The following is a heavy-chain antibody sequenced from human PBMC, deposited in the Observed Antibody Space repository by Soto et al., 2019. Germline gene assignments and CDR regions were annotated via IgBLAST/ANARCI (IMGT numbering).Heavy chain of an antibody. CDR3: ARQIYDSDTGPNFQYYFDS. V-gene: IGHV5-10-1*01. Sequence: PGESLKISCKGSGYSFAGYWITWVRQKPGKGLEWMGRTDPSDSQTYYSPSFRGHVTISATKSITTVSLQWSSLRASDTAMYYCARQIYDSDTGPNFQYYFDSWGQGTPVTVSS. CDR1: GYSFAGYW. D-gene: IGHD3-22*01. CDR2: TDPSDSQT. J-gene: IGHJ4*02.